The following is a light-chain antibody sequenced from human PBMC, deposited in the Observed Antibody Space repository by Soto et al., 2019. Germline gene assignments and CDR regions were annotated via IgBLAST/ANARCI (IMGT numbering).Light chain of an antibody. CDR3: QAWDSSTAREV. J-gene: IGLJ2*01. CDR2: QDS. CDR1: KLGDKY. Sequence: SYELTQPPSVSVSPGQTASITCSGDKLGDKYACWYQQKPGQSPVLVIYQDSKRPSGIPERFSGSNSGNTATLTISGTQAMDEADYYCQAWDSSTAREVLGGGTKVTVL. V-gene: IGLV3-1*01.